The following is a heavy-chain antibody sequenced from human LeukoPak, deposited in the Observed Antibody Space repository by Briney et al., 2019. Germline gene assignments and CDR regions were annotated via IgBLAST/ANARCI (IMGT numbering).Heavy chain of an antibody. CDR1: GYTFTSYY. Sequence: ASVKVSCRASGYTFTSYYMHWVRQAPGQGLEWMGIINPSGGSTSYAQKFQGRVTMTRDMSTSTVYMELSSLRSEDTAVYYCAGERVDTATDYWGQGTLVTVSS. CDR2: INPSGGST. D-gene: IGHD5-18*01. V-gene: IGHV1-46*01. J-gene: IGHJ4*02. CDR3: AGERVDTATDY.